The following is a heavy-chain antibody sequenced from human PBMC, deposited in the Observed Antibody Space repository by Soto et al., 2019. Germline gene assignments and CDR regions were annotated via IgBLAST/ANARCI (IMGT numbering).Heavy chain of an antibody. Sequence: SETLSLTCTVSGGSISSGGYYWSWIRQHPGKGLEWIGYIYYSGSTYYNPSLKSRVTISVDTSKNQFSLKLSSVTAADTAVYYCASGLDLQHYFDYWGQGTLVTVSS. J-gene: IGHJ4*02. V-gene: IGHV4-31*03. CDR3: ASGLDLQHYFDY. D-gene: IGHD2-2*03. CDR1: GGSISSGGYY. CDR2: IYYSGST.